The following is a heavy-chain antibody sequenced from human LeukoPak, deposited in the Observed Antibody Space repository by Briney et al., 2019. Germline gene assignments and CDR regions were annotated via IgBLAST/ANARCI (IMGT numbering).Heavy chain of an antibody. CDR3: ARELPQDAFDI. CDR1: GGSISSYY. D-gene: IGHD1-26*01. V-gene: IGHV4-59*01. J-gene: IGHJ3*02. CDR2: IYYSGST. Sequence: SETLSLTCTVSGGSISSYYWSWIRQPPGKGLEWIGYIYYSGSTNYNPSLKSRVTISVDTSKNQFSLKLSSVTAADTAVYCCARELPQDAFDIWGQGTMVTVSS.